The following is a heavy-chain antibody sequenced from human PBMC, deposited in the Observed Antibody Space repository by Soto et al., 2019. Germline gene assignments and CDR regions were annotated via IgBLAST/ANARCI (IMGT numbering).Heavy chain of an antibody. Sequence: ASVKVSCKASGYTFTSYGISWVRQAPGQGLEWMGWISAYNGNTNYAQKLQGRVTMTTDTSTSTAYMELRSLSSDYTAVYYCARDGICSSTSCYWSYYYYGMDVWGQGTTVTVSS. CDR1: GYTFTSYG. CDR2: ISAYNGNT. CDR3: ARDGICSSTSCYWSYYYYGMDV. D-gene: IGHD2-2*01. J-gene: IGHJ6*02. V-gene: IGHV1-18*04.